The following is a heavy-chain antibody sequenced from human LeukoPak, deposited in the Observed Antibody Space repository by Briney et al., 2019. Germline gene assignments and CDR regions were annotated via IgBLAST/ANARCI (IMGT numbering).Heavy chain of an antibody. CDR3: ATDRYWYFEL. J-gene: IGHJ2*01. CDR1: GGPIRRYY. CDR2: IDTSGIT. V-gene: IGHV4-4*07. Sequence: TSETLSLTCAVSGGPIRRYYLSWVRQPAGKGLEWIGRIDTSGITNYNPFLKSRVTVSVDTAKNQFSLGLTSVTAADTAVYYCATDRYWYFELWGRGTLVTVSS.